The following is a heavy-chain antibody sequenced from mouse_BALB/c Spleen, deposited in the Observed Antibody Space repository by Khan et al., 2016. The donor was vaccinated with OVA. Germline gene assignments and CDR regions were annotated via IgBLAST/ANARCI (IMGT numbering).Heavy chain of an antibody. D-gene: IGHD3-3*01. J-gene: IGHJ3*01. CDR3: ARELGLGGFAY. CDR1: GFSLTDYG. Sequence: VELVESGPGLVAPSQNLSITCTVSGFSLTDYGVNWVRQPPGKGLEWLGMIWGDGSTDYNSALKSSMSISKDNSKSQVFLKMKSLQTGDTARYYCARELGLGGFAYWGQGTLVTVSA. V-gene: IGHV2-6-7*01. CDR2: IWGDGST.